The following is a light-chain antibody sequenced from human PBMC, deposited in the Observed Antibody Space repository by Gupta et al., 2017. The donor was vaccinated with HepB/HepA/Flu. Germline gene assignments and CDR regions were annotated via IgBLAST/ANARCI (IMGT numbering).Light chain of an antibody. J-gene: IGLJ3*02. V-gene: IGLV2-14*03. CDR3: SSYASTSTRYM. CDR1: SGDIGAVNY. Sequence: QSALTQPASVSGSPGQSITISCTGSSGDIGAVNYVAWYQQHPGKAPKLIIYDVSNRPSGVSDRFSGSKSGSTAPLTISGLQPEDEADYYCSSYASTSTRYMFGGGTKLTVL. CDR2: DVS.